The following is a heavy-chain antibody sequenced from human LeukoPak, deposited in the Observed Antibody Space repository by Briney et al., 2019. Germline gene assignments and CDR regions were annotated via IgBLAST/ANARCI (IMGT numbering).Heavy chain of an antibody. Sequence: SVKVSCKASGGTFSSYAISRVRQAPGQGLEWMGGIIPIFGTANYAQKFQGRVTITADESTSTAYMELSSLRSEDTAVYYCARSIYSSSWYPPLDYWGQGTLVTVSS. J-gene: IGHJ4*02. CDR2: IIPIFGTA. CDR3: ARSIYSSSWYPPLDY. CDR1: GGTFSSYA. V-gene: IGHV1-69*13. D-gene: IGHD6-13*01.